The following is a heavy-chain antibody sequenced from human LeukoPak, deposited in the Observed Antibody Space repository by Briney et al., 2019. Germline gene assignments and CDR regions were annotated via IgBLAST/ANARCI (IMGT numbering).Heavy chain of an antibody. D-gene: IGHD5-18*01. CDR3: ARGLVRRIQLWFNPLDY. CDR1: GGTFSSYA. J-gene: IGHJ4*02. V-gene: IGHV1-69*13. CDR2: IIPIFGTA. Sequence: GASVKVSCKASGGTFSSYAISWVRQAPGQGLEWMGGIIPIFGTANYAQKFQGRVTITADESTSTAYMELSSLRSEDTAVYYCARGLVRRIQLWFNPLDYWGQGTLVTVSS.